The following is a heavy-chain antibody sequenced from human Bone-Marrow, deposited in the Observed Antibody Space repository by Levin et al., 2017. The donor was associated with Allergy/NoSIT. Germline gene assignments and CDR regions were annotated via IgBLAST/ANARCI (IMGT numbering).Heavy chain of an antibody. D-gene: IGHD7-27*01. Sequence: SCVASGFTFTGYGMHWVRQAPGKGLEWVALISYDGSNKYYAVSVKRRFTISRDSSKNTLYLQMNSLRAEDTAVYYCAKDLGTSAPGASSVAFDLWGQGTMVTVSS. J-gene: IGHJ3*01. CDR2: ISYDGSNK. CDR3: AKDLGTSAPGASSVAFDL. V-gene: IGHV3-30*18. CDR1: GFTFTGYG.